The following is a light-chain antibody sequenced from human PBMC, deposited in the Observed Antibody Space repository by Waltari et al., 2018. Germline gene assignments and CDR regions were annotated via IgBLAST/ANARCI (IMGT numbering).Light chain of an antibody. J-gene: IGKJ1*01. CDR3: QQYYSPTWT. V-gene: IGKV4-1*01. CDR2: WAS. CDR1: QGVLYSSNNKNY. Sequence: DIVMTQSPDSLAVSLGERATINCKSSQGVLYSSNNKNYLAWYQQKPGQPPKLLIYWASTRESGVPDRFSGSGSGTDFTLTISSLQAEDVAVYYCQQYYSPTWTFGQGTKVEIK.